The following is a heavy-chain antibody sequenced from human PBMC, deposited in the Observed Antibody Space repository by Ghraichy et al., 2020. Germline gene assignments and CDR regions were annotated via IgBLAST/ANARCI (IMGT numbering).Heavy chain of an antibody. V-gene: IGHV3-23*01. CDR2: ISGSKDFT. CDR3: AKDRVSSASGTYYP. CDR1: GFTFSVYA. J-gene: IGHJ5*02. Sequence: GGSLRLSCAASGFTFSVYAMSWVRQAPGKGLEWVSTISGSKDFTYYADSVKGRFTISRDNSKNTLYLQMNALRAEDTAVYYCAKDRVSSASGTYYPWGQGTLVTVSS. D-gene: IGHD3-10*01.